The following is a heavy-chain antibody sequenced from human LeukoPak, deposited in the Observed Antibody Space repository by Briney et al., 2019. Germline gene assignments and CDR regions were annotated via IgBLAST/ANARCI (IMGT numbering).Heavy chain of an antibody. Sequence: PSETLSLTCTVSGGSISSSSYYWGWIRQPPGKGLEWIGSIYYSGSTYYNPSLKSRVTISVDTSKNQFSLKLSSVTAADTAVYYCARDRLGPFHFDYWGQGTLVTVSS. CDR3: ARDRLGPFHFDY. CDR1: GGSISSSSYY. J-gene: IGHJ4*02. CDR2: IYYSGST. D-gene: IGHD6-19*01. V-gene: IGHV4-39*07.